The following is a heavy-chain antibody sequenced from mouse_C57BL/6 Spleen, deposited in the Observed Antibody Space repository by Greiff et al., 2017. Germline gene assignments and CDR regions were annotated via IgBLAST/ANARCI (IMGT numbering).Heavy chain of an antibody. Sequence: EVQLQQSGPELVKPGASVKISCKASGYSFTGYYMNWVKQSPEKSLEWIGEINPSTGGTTYNQKFKAKATLTVDKSSSTAYMQLKSLTSEDSAVYYWARRELTGFDYWGQGTTLTVSS. CDR3: ARRELTGFDY. CDR1: GYSFTGYY. J-gene: IGHJ2*01. V-gene: IGHV1-42*01. CDR2: INPSTGGT. D-gene: IGHD4-1*01.